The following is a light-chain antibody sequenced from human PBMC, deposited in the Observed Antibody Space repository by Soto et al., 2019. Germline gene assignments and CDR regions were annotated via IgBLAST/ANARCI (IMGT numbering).Light chain of an antibody. J-gene: IGKJ1*01. Sequence: DIQMTQSPSSLSASVGDRVTITCRASQSIRNYLNWYQQKPGEAPNLLIYAASSLQSGVPSRFSGSASGTDFTLTINSLQPGDFATYYCQQSYSTVWTFGQGTRVEIK. V-gene: IGKV1-39*01. CDR1: QSIRNY. CDR3: QQSYSTVWT. CDR2: AAS.